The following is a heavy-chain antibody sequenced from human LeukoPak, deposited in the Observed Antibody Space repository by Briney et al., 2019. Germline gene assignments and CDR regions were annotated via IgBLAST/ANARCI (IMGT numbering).Heavy chain of an antibody. V-gene: IGHV4-39*07. CDR1: GGSVSNSNYY. Sequence: SETLSLTCSVSGGSVSNSNYYWAWIRQPPGKGLEWIGSIYYSGSTYYNPSLKSRVTISVDTSKNQFSLKLSSVTAADTAVYYCARDSTANFDYWGQGTLVTVSS. D-gene: IGHD4-11*01. J-gene: IGHJ4*02. CDR3: ARDSTANFDY. CDR2: IYYSGST.